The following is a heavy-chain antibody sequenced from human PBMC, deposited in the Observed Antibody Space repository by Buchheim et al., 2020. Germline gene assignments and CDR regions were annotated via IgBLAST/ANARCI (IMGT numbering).Heavy chain of an antibody. CDR2: ISGSGGST. Sequence: EVQLLESGGGLVQPGGSLRLSCAASGFTFSSYAMSWVRQAPGKGLEWVSAISGSGGSTYYADSVKGRFTISSDSSKNTLYLQMNSLRGEDTAVYYCTKKYYYDSSGSYYYYYMDVWGKGTT. CDR3: TKKYYYDSSGSYYYYYMDV. J-gene: IGHJ6*03. D-gene: IGHD3-22*01. CDR1: GFTFSSYA. V-gene: IGHV3-23*01.